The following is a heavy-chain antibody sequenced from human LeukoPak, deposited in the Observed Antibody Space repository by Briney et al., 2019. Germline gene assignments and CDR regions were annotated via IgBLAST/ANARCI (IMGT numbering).Heavy chain of an antibody. D-gene: IGHD3-22*01. CDR2: INWNGGST. J-gene: IGHJ4*02. V-gene: IGHV3-20*04. CDR1: GFTFDDYG. CDR3: AREVGDYYDSSGYYYIDY. Sequence: PGGSLRLSCAASGFTFDDYGMSWVRRAPGKGLEWVSGINWNGGSTGYADSVKGRFTISRDNAKNSLYLQMNSLRAEDTALYYCAREVGDYYDSSGYYYIDYWGQGTLVTVSS.